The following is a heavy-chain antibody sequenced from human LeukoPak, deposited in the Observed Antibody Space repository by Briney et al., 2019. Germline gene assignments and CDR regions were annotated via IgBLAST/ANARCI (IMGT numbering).Heavy chain of an antibody. CDR2: ISSSSSYI. Sequence: GGSLRLSCAAYGFTFSSYSMNWVRQAPGTGLEWVSSISSSSSYIYYADSVKGRFTISRDNAKNSLYLQMNSLRAEDTAVYYCARGLYPKHCSSTSCGFYYMDVWGKGTTVTVSS. V-gene: IGHV3-21*01. CDR1: GFTFSSYS. D-gene: IGHD2-2*01. J-gene: IGHJ6*03. CDR3: ARGLYPKHCSSTSCGFYYMDV.